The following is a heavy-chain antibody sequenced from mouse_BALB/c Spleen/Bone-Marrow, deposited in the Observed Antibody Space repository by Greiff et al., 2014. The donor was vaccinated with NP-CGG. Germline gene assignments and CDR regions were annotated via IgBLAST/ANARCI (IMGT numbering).Heavy chain of an antibody. J-gene: IGHJ3*01. CDR3: TRGGAFAY. CDR1: GFNIKDTY. V-gene: IGHV14-3*02. CDR2: IDPANGNT. Sequence: VHVKQSGAELVKPGASVKLSCTASGFNIKDTYMHWVKQRPEQGLEWIGRIDPANGNTXNDPKLXGXXTITADTSSNTAYLQLSSLTSEDTAVYYCTRGGAFAYWGQGTLVTVSA.